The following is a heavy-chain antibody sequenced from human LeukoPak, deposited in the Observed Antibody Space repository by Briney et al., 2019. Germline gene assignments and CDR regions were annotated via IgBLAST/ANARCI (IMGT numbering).Heavy chain of an antibody. CDR2: MNPYSGNT. CDR3: TTRISVHTGPFDI. V-gene: IGHV1-8*01. CDR1: GYTFTNYD. J-gene: IGHJ3*02. Sequence: ASVKVSCKASGYTFTNYDINWMRQATGQGIEWMGWMNPYSGNTVYAQEFQGRVTMTRNTSRSTAYMELSSLRSEDTAVYYCTTRISVHTGPFDIWGQGTMVTVSS. D-gene: IGHD1-1*01.